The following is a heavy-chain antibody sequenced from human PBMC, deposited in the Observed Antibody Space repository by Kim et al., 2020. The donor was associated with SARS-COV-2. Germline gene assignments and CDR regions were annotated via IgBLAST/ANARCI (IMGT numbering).Heavy chain of an antibody. D-gene: IGHD6-13*01. Sequence: ADSVKCRFTISRDNAKNSLYLQMNSLRAEDTAVYYCASLGAAAGTPYDYWGQGTLATVSS. V-gene: IGHV3-21*01. J-gene: IGHJ4*02. CDR3: ASLGAAAGTPYDY.